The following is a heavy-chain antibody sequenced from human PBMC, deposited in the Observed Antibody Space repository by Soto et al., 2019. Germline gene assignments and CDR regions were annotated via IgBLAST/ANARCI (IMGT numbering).Heavy chain of an antibody. Sequence: TFENRIQALTLTCTFFGFSRTASVEAVGWIRQPPVKAMEWIALIYWNDDKRYRPSLTSRLTITKCNSKNQVVLTMTNMVPVHTATYFCEHRRYCSGGSCQGSFGYWGQGTLVTVSS. D-gene: IGHD2-15*01. CDR2: IYWNDDK. V-gene: IGHV2-5*01. CDR1: GFSRTASVEA. J-gene: IGHJ4*02. CDR3: EHRRYCSGGSCQGSFGY.